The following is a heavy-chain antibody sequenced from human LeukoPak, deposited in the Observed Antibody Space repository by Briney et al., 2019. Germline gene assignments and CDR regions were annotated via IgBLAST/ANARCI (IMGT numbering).Heavy chain of an antibody. J-gene: IGHJ4*02. D-gene: IGHD5-12*01. CDR1: GYSFSSYW. CDR3: ARAQHGYAADY. V-gene: IGHV5-51*01. Sequence: GESLKISCKGFGYSFSSYWIAWVRQMPGKGLEWMGLTHPGGSDTRYSPSFQGQVTISVDKSISTAYLQWRGLKASDTAMYYCARAQHGYAADYWGQGTLVTVSS. CDR2: THPGGSDT.